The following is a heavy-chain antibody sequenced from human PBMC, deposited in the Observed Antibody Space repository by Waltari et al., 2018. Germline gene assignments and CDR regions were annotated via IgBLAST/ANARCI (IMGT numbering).Heavy chain of an antibody. CDR1: GFTLSNYA. J-gene: IGHJ4*02. Sequence: EVQLLESGGGLVQPGGSLRLSCAASGFTLSNYAMTWVRQAPGTGLEWVSSISANAVDTFYADSVRGRFTISRDNSKNTLYLQVNILRAEDTALYYCAKDGGSFDYWGQGTLVTVSS. CDR3: AKDGGSFDY. CDR2: ISANAVDT. V-gene: IGHV3-23*01.